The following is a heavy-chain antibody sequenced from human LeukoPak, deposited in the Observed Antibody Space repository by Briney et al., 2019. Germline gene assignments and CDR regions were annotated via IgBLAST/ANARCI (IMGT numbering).Heavy chain of an antibody. V-gene: IGHV1-18*01. CDR1: GYMFNSYG. CDR2: IRAYNGNT. J-gene: IGHJ6*03. D-gene: IGHD2-21*02. CDR3: ARDGDWPYIHMDV. Sequence: GASVKVSFKASGYMFNSYGISCVRQAPGQGLEWMGWIRAYNGNTNYAQKLQGRVTMTTDTSTSTAYMELRGLRSDDTAVYYCARDGDWPYIHMDVWGKGTTVTISS.